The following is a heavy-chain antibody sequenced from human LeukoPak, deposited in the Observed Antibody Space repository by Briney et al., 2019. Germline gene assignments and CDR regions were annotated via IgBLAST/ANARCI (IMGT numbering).Heavy chain of an antibody. Sequence: GGSLRLSCAASGFTFSDYYMSWIRQAPGKGLESLSYTASSGGTFYYADSVKGRFTISRDNTKKSLYLQMNSLRAEDTAVYYCARLYYYSMDVWGQGTTVTVSS. J-gene: IGHJ6*02. V-gene: IGHV3-11*01. CDR2: TASSGGTF. CDR3: ARLYYYSMDV. CDR1: GFTFSDYY.